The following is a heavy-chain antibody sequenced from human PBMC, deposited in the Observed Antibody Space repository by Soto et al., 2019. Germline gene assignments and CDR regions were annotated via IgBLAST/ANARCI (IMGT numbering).Heavy chain of an antibody. D-gene: IGHD1-26*01. Sequence: SETLSLTCTVSGGSISSSSYYWGWIRQPPGKGLEWIGSIYYSGSTYYNPSLKSRVTISVDTSKNQFSLKLSTVTAAGTALYYCALRSGSSGSYSHPSLDYYYGMDVWGQGTTVTVSS. J-gene: IGHJ6*02. V-gene: IGHV4-39*01. CDR3: ALRSGSSGSYSHPSLDYYYGMDV. CDR1: GGSISSSSYY. CDR2: IYYSGST.